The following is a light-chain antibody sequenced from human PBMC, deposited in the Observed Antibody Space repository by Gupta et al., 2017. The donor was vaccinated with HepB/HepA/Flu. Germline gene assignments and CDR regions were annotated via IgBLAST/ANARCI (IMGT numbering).Light chain of an antibody. J-gene: IGLJ3*02. CDR2: YKSDSDK. Sequence: QAVLTQPSSLSASPGASASLTCTLRSGLNVGTFRIYWYQQKPGSPPQYLLRYKSDSDKEQGSGVPSRFSGSKDVSANAGILXIXGLQSEXEADYYCMIWSGSAWVFGGGTKLTVL. CDR3: MIWSGSAWV. V-gene: IGLV5-45*02. CDR1: SGLNVGTFR.